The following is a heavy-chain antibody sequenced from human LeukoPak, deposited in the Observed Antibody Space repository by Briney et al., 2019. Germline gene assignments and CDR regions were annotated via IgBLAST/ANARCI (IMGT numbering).Heavy chain of an antibody. CDR3: ARGEIVVVPAAIPYYYYYMDV. CDR1: GGSFSGYY. J-gene: IGHJ6*03. Sequence: SETLSLTCAVYGGSFSGYYWSWIRQPPGKGLEWIGEINHSGSTNYNPSLKSRVTISVDTSKNQSSLKLSSVTAADTAVYYCARGEIVVVPAAIPYYYYYMDVWGKGTTVTVSS. CDR2: INHSGST. V-gene: IGHV4-34*01. D-gene: IGHD2-2*01.